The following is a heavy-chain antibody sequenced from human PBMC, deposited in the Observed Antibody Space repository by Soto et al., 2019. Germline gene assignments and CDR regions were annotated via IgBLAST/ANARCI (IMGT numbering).Heavy chain of an antibody. J-gene: IGHJ5*02. V-gene: IGHV3-21*01. CDR2: ISSNSAYI. CDR1: GFTFRSFT. Sequence: GGSLRLSCAASGFTFRSFTMNWVRQAPGKGLEWVPTISSNSAYIYYTDALRGCFTISRDNAKNSLHLQMNSLRAEDTAVYYYTRDASRDSSARGWFDPWGPGTLVTVSS. D-gene: IGHD6-13*01. CDR3: TRDASRDSSARGWFDP.